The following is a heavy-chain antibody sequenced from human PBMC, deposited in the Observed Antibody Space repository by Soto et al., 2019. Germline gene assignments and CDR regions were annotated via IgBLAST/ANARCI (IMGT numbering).Heavy chain of an antibody. V-gene: IGHV4-34*01. CDR1: GGSFSGYY. CDR3: ARDKIRGQQLARGGTDY. J-gene: IGHJ4*02. Sequence: PSETLSLTCAVYGGSFSGYYWSWIRQPPGKGLEWIGEINHSGSTNYNPSLKSRVTISVDTSKNQFSLKLSSVTAADTAVYYCARDKIRGQQLARGGTDYWGQGTLVTVSS. D-gene: IGHD6-13*01. CDR2: INHSGST.